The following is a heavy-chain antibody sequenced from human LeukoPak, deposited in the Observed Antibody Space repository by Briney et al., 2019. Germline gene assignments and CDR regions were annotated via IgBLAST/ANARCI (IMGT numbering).Heavy chain of an antibody. CDR2: ISGSGGST. D-gene: IGHD3-9*01. V-gene: IGHV3-23*01. J-gene: IGHJ4*02. Sequence: PGGSLRLSCAASGFTFSSYAMSWVRQAPGKGLEWVSAISGSGGSTYYADSVEGRFTISRDNSKNTLYLQMNSLRAEDTAVYYCAKVLTDILTGYYIRYFDYWGQGTLVTVSS. CDR1: GFTFSSYA. CDR3: AKVLTDILTGYYIRYFDY.